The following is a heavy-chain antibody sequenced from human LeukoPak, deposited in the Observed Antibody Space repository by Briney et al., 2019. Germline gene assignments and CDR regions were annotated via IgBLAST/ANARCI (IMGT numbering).Heavy chain of an antibody. J-gene: IGHJ2*01. Sequence: GGSLRLSCAASGFTFSDYAMHWVRQAPGKELEYVSAISSNGGSIHYANSVKGRFTTSRDNSKNTLYLQMDSLRAEDMAVYYCARDTCGCGSGWHLYWYFDLWGRGTLVTVSS. V-gene: IGHV3-64*01. CDR2: ISSNGGSI. CDR1: GFTFSDYA. CDR3: ARDTCGCGSGWHLYWYFDL. D-gene: IGHD6-19*01.